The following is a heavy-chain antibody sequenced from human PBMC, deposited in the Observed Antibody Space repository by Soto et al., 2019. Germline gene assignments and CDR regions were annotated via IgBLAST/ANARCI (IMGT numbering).Heavy chain of an antibody. CDR3: AREGYSGYDTAKSYFDY. V-gene: IGHV3-11*06. J-gene: IGHJ4*02. CDR2: ISSSSSYT. D-gene: IGHD5-12*01. Sequence: LRLSCAASGFTFSDYYMSWIRQAPGKGLEWVSYISSSSSYTNYADSVKGRFTISRDNAKNSLYLQMNSLRAEDTAVYYCAREGYSGYDTAKSYFDYWGQGTLVTVSS. CDR1: GFTFSDYY.